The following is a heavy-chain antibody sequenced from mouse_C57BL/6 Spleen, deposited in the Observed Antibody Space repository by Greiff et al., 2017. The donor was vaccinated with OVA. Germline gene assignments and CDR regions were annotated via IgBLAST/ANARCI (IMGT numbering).Heavy chain of an antibody. CDR2: IYPGDGDT. Sequence: VKVVESGPELVKPGASVKISCKASGYAFSSSWMNWVKQRPGKGLEWIGRIYPGDGDTNYNGKFKGKATLTADKSSSTAYMQLSSLTSEDSAVYFCAKTGTDFDYWGQGTTLTVSS. CDR3: AKTGTDFDY. J-gene: IGHJ2*01. V-gene: IGHV1-82*01. D-gene: IGHD4-1*01. CDR1: GYAFSSSW.